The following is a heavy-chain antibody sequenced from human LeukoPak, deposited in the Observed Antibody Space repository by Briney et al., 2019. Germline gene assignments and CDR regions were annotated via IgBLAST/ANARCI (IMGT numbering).Heavy chain of an antibody. CDR1: GFTFTIYA. CDR2: ISGSGGST. CDR3: AKVPHYDSSGYYYYYYGMDV. J-gene: IGHJ6*02. D-gene: IGHD3-22*01. Sequence: GGSLRLSCAASGFTFTIYAMSWVRQAPGKGLEWVSSISGSGGSTFYADSVKGRFTISRDNSKNTLYLQMNSLRAEDTAVYYCAKVPHYDSSGYYYYYYGMDVWGQGPRSPSP. V-gene: IGHV3-23*01.